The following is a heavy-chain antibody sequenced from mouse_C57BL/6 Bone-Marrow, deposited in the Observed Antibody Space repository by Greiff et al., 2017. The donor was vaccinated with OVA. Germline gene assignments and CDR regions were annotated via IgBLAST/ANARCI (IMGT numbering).Heavy chain of an antibody. D-gene: IGHD1-1*01. CDR2: IYPRDGST. Sequence: VQLQQSGPELVKPGASVKLSCKASGYTFTSYDINWVKQRPGQGLEWIGWIYPRDGSTKYNEKFKGKATLTVDTSSSTAYMELHSLTSEDSAVYFCARSAHYYGSSYPPAWFAYWGQGTLVTVSA. V-gene: IGHV1-85*01. CDR1: GYTFTSYD. CDR3: ARSAHYYGSSYPPAWFAY. J-gene: IGHJ3*01.